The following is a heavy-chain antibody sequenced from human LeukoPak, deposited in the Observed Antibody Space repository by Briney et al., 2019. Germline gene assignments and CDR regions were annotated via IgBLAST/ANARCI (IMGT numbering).Heavy chain of an antibody. Sequence: PGGSLRLSCAASGFTFSSYWMTWVRQGPGKGLEWVASINQDGSDKYYVDSMKGRFTISRDNAKNSLYLQMNSLRAEDTAVYYCARGGSYLSAFDIWGQGTMVTVSS. CDR3: ARGGSYLSAFDI. J-gene: IGHJ3*02. CDR1: GFTFSSYW. D-gene: IGHD1-26*01. CDR2: INQDGSDK. V-gene: IGHV3-7*03.